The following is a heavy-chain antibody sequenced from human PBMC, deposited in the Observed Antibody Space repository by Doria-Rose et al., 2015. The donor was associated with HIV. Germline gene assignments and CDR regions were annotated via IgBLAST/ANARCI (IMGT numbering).Heavy chain of an antibody. Sequence: QVTLKESGPVLVKPTETLTLTCTVSGVSLSSPGMGVSWIRQPPGKALEWLANIFPDDERSYKTSLKSRLTSSRVTSKSQVVLTMTDMDPVDTATYYCARIKSSRWYHKYYFDFWGQGTLVIVSA. J-gene: IGHJ4*02. CDR1: GVSLSSPGMG. V-gene: IGHV2-26*01. CDR2: IFPDDER. D-gene: IGHD6-13*01. CDR3: ARIKSSRWYHKYYFDF.